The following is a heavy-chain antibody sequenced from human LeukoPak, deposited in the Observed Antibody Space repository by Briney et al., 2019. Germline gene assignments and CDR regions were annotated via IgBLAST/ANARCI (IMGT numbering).Heavy chain of an antibody. Sequence: SETLSLTCTVSGGSISSSSYYWGWIRQPPGKGLEWIGSIYYSGSTYYNPSVKSRVTIFVDTSKNQFSLKLSSVTAADTAVYYCARVGSSGLRAFDYWGQGTLVTVSS. CDR3: ARVGSSGLRAFDY. D-gene: IGHD6-19*01. V-gene: IGHV4-39*07. CDR1: GGSISSSSYY. CDR2: IYYSGST. J-gene: IGHJ4*02.